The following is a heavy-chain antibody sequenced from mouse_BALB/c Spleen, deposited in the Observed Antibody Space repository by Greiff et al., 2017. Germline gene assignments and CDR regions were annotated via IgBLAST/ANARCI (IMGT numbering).Heavy chain of an antibody. D-gene: IGHD2-10*02. CDR2: ISYDGSN. CDR3: ARKYGNYDYYAMDY. Sequence: ESGPGLVKPSQSLSLTCSVTGYSITSGYYWNWIRQFPGNKLEWMGYISYDGSNNYNPSLKNRISITRDTSKNQFFLKLNSVTTEDTATYYCARKYGNYDYYAMDYWGQGTSVTVSS. V-gene: IGHV3-6*02. CDR1: GYSITSGYY. J-gene: IGHJ4*01.